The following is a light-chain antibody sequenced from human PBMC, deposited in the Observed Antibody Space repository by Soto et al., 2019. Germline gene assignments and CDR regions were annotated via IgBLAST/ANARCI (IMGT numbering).Light chain of an antibody. CDR3: QQYNSYSWT. Sequence: DIQMTQSPSTLSASVGDGVTITCRASQSIGTWLAWYQQKPGKAPKVLIYKASSLESGVPSRFSGSGSGTEFTLTISSLQPDDFATYYCQQYNSYSWTFGQGTKVEIK. J-gene: IGKJ1*01. CDR1: QSIGTW. CDR2: KAS. V-gene: IGKV1-5*03.